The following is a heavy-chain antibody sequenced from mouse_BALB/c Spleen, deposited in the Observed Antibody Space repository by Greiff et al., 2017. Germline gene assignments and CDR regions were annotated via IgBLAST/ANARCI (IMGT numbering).Heavy chain of an antibody. Sequence: QVQLQQSGAELVRPGTSVKISCKASGYTFTNYWLGWVKQRPGHGLEWIGDIYPGGGYTNYNEKFKGKATLTADTSSSTAYMQLSSLTSEDSAVYFCARSGTMIHRYYFDYWGQGTTLTVSS. J-gene: IGHJ2*01. V-gene: IGHV1-63*02. D-gene: IGHD2-4*01. CDR1: GYTFTNYW. CDR2: IYPGGGYT. CDR3: ARSGTMIHRYYFDY.